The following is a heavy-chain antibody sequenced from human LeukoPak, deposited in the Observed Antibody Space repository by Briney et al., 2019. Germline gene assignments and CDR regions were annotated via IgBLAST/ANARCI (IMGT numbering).Heavy chain of an antibody. V-gene: IGHV1-46*01. CDR3: ARIRDGYNDAYDI. CDR2: INPSAGNT. J-gene: IGHJ3*02. Sequence: GASVKVSCKASGYTFSNYYMHWVRQAPGQGREWMGLINPSAGNTNYAQRFQGRVTMTRNTSTSTVYMELSSLRSEDTAVYYCARIRDGYNDAYDIWGQGTMVTVPS. CDR1: GYTFSNYY. D-gene: IGHD5-24*01.